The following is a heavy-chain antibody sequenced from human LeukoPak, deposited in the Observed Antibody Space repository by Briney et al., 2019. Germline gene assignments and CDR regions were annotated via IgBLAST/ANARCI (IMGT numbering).Heavy chain of an antibody. CDR3: ARDLYRIVVVPHYFDY. CDR2: ISGSGGST. V-gene: IGHV3-23*01. CDR1: GFTFSSYW. J-gene: IGHJ4*02. Sequence: GGSLRLSCAASGFTFSSYWMHWVRQAPGKGLVWVSAISGSGGSTNYADSVKGRFSISRDNSKNTLYLQMNSLRAEDTAVYYCARDLYRIVVVPHYFDYWGQGTLVTVSS. D-gene: IGHD3-22*01.